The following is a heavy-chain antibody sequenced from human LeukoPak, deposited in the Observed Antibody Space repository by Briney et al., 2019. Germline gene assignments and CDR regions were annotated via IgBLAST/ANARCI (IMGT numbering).Heavy chain of an antibody. V-gene: IGHV1-69*04. CDR2: IIPILGIA. J-gene: IGHJ4*02. D-gene: IGHD3-10*01. CDR1: GGTFSSYA. CDR3: ACLWFGELSFDY. Sequence: SVKVSCKASGGTFSSYAISWVRQAPGQGLEWMGRIIPILGIANYAQKFQGRVTITADKSTSTAYMELSNLRSEDTAVYYCACLWFGELSFDYWGQGTLVTVSS.